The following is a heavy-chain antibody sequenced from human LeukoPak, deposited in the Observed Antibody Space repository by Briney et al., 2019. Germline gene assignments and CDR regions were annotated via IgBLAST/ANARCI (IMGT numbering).Heavy chain of an antibody. J-gene: IGHJ1*01. Sequence: EASVKVSCKASGGTFSSYAISWVRQAPGQGLEWMGGIIPIFGTANYAQKFQGRVTITTDESTSTAYMELSSLRSEDTAVYYCAREHPDSPLFQHWGQGTLVTVSS. CDR1: GGTFSSYA. V-gene: IGHV1-69*05. CDR2: IIPIFGTA. CDR3: AREHPDSPLFQH. D-gene: IGHD3-22*01.